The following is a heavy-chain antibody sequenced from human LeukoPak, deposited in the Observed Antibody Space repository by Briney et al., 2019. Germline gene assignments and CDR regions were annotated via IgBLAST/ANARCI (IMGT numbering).Heavy chain of an antibody. CDR1: GYTFTSYA. V-gene: IGHV1-3*03. D-gene: IGHD1-26*01. CDR3: AADQSGSQEYYFDY. Sequence: ASVKVSCKASGYTFTSYAMHWVRQAPGQRLEWMGWINAGNGNTKYSQEFQGRVTITRDTSASTAYMELSSLRSEDTAVYYCAADQSGSQEYYFDYWGQGTLVTVSS. J-gene: IGHJ4*02. CDR2: INAGNGNT.